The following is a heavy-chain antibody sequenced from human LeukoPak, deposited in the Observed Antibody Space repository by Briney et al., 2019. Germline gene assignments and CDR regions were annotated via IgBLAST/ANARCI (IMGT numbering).Heavy chain of an antibody. V-gene: IGHV4-59*08. CDR1: GGSISSYY. Sequence: SETLSLTCTVSGGSISSYYWTWIRQPPGKGLEWIGYIYYSGSTNYNPSLKSRVTISVDTSKNQFSLKLSSVTAADTAVYYCARGMAARERNYFDYWGQGTLVTVSS. CDR3: ARGMAARERNYFDY. CDR2: IYYSGST. D-gene: IGHD6-13*01. J-gene: IGHJ4*02.